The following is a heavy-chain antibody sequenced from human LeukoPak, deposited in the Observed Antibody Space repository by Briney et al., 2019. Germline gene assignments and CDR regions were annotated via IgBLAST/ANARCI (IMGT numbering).Heavy chain of an antibody. CDR2: IYYSGST. Sequence: SETLSLTCTVSGGSISSSSYYWGWIRQPPGKGLEWIGSIYYSGSTYYNPSLKSRVTISVDTSKNQFSLKLSSVTAADTAVYYCAREVPYDSSGSRPLFDYWGQGTLVTVSS. V-gene: IGHV4-39*07. J-gene: IGHJ4*02. CDR3: AREVPYDSSGSRPLFDY. D-gene: IGHD3-22*01. CDR1: GGSISSSSYY.